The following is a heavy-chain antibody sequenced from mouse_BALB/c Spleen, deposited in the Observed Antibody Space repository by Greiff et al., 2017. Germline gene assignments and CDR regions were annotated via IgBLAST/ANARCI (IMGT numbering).Heavy chain of an antibody. V-gene: IGHV1-69*02. J-gene: IGHJ3*01. D-gene: IGHD1-1*01. CDR2: IDPSDSYT. CDR1: GYTFTSYW. CDR3: TRTYYGSSPWFAY. Sequence: QVQLQQPGAELVKPGASVKLSCKASGYTFTSYWMHWVKQRPGQGLEWIGEIDPSDSYTNYNQKFKGKATLTVDKSSSTAYMQLSSLTSEDSAVFYCTRTYYGSSPWFAYWGQGTLVTVSA.